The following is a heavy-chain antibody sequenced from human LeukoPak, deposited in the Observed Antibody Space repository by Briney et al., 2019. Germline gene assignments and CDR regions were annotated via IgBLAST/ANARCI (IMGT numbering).Heavy chain of an antibody. CDR3: ARGPRYYNFWSGSRFDP. CDR1: GGSISSYY. Sequence: PSETLSLTCTVSGGSISSYYWSWIRQPPGKGLEWIGYIYYSGSTNYNPSLKSRVTISVDTSKNQFSLKLSSVTAADTAVYYCARGPRYYNFWSGSRFDPWGQGTLVTVSS. V-gene: IGHV4-59*12. CDR2: IYYSGST. D-gene: IGHD3-3*01. J-gene: IGHJ5*02.